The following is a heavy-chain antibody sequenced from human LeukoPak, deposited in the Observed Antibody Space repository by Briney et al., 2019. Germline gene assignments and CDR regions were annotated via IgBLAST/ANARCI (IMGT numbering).Heavy chain of an antibody. Sequence: GGSLSLSCAASGFPFSSNYMSGVRQAPGKGLEWVSGISGSGGSTFYADSVKGRFTISRDNSKNTLYLQMNSLRAEDTAVYYCARESRRYGSGSYPPDYWGRGTLVTVSS. V-gene: IGHV3-23*01. CDR2: ISGSGGST. CDR1: GFPFSSNY. CDR3: ARESRRYGSGSYPPDY. J-gene: IGHJ4*02. D-gene: IGHD3-10*01.